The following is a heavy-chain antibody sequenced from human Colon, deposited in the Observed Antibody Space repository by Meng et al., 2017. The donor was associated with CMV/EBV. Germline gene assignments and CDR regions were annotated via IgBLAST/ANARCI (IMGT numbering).Heavy chain of an antibody. V-gene: IGHV3-74*01. Sequence: GASLEISCAASGITFSNCWLQWVRQAPGKVLVWVSRIISDGSTTTYADSVNGRFTISRDNARNTLSLQMNSLRADDTAVYYCARGYSGTYRIDFWGQGALVTVSS. CDR1: GITFSNCW. CDR3: ARGYSGTYRIDF. D-gene: IGHD1-26*01. J-gene: IGHJ4*02. CDR2: IISDGSTT.